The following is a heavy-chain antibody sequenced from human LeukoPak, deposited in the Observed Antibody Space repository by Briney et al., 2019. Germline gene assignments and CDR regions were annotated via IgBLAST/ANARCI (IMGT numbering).Heavy chain of an antibody. J-gene: IGHJ5*01. CDR3: ARAEDQGRYFDWLPGFAS. Sequence: SVKVSCKASGDTVSSYVISWVRQAPGQGLEWMGGILPIFGTAVYAQKFQGRVTVTADEPTSTAYMELSSLRSEDTAVYYCARAEDQGRYFDWLPGFASWGQGTLVTVSS. CDR1: GDTVSSYV. D-gene: IGHD3-9*01. V-gene: IGHV1-69*13. CDR2: ILPIFGTA.